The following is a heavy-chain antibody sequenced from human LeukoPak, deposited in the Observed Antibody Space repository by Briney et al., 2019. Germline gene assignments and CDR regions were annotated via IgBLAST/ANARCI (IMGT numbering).Heavy chain of an antibody. V-gene: IGHV1-8*03. Sequence: ASVKVSCKASGYTFTSYDINWVRQATGQGLEWMGWMNPNSGNTGYAQKFQGRVTITRYTSISTAYMELSSLRSEDTAVYYCARGVRAVAGTFDYYYYMDVWGKGTTVTVSS. J-gene: IGHJ6*03. CDR3: ARGVRAVAGTFDYYYYMDV. CDR2: MNPNSGNT. D-gene: IGHD6-19*01. CDR1: GYTFTSYD.